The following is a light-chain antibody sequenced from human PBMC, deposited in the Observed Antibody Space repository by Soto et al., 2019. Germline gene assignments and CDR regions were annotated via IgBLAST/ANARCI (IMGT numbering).Light chain of an antibody. CDR1: SSNIGNNY. CDR2: DNN. Sequence: QSVLTQPHSVSAAPGQKVTISCSGSSSNIGNNYVSWYQQLPGTAPKLLIYDNNKRPSGIPDRFSGSKSGTSATLGITGLQTGDEADYYCGTWDSSLSAGGVFGTGTKVTVL. CDR3: GTWDSSLSAGGV. J-gene: IGLJ1*01. V-gene: IGLV1-51*01.